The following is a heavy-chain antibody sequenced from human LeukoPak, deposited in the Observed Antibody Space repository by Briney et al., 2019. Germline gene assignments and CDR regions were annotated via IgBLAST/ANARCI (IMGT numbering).Heavy chain of an antibody. V-gene: IGHV4-61*02. CDR1: GRSISSGSYY. Sequence: PSQTLSLTCTVPGRSISSGSYYWRWIRQPAGKGLEWIGRIYTSGSTNYNPSLKSRVTISVDTSKNQFSLKLSSVTDADTAVYYCAREAVPYYYYYYYMDVWGKGTTVSVSS. J-gene: IGHJ6*03. D-gene: IGHD6-19*01. CDR2: IYTSGST. CDR3: AREAVPYYYYYYYMDV.